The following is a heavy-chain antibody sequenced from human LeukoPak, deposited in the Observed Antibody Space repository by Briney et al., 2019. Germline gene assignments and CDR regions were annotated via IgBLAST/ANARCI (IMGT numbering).Heavy chain of an antibody. CDR3: ASRPYYDSSGFLGH. Sequence: GASVKVSFKSSGYTFTGYYLHWVRQAPGQGLEWMGWISPNSGATNYAQRFQGRVTITRDTSVTTAYMELRSLTSDDTAVYYCASRPYYDSSGFLGHWGQGTLVTVSS. J-gene: IGHJ4*02. CDR1: GYTFTGYY. D-gene: IGHD3-22*01. V-gene: IGHV1-2*02. CDR2: ISPNSGAT.